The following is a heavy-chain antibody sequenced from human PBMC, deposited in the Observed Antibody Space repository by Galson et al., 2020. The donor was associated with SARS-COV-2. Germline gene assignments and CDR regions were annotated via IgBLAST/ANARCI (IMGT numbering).Heavy chain of an antibody. Sequence: GGSLRLSCAASGFTFSTYAMHWVRQAPGKGLEWVAVIWSDGNHKYHLDSVEGRFAISRDNSKNTVTLQMNSLRAEDTAVYYCSTSIIVPGTLDYWGQGTLVSVPS. CDR3: STSIIVPGTLDY. J-gene: IGHJ4*02. CDR2: IWSDGNHK. CDR1: GFTFSTYA. V-gene: IGHV3-33*03. D-gene: IGHD3-22*01.